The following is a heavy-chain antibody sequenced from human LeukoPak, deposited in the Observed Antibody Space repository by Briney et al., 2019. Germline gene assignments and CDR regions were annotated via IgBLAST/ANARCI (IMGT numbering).Heavy chain of an antibody. CDR1: GFTFSSYG. CDR3: AKDRHSNDQNGFDP. D-gene: IGHD4-11*01. J-gene: IGHJ5*02. CDR2: IRYDGSNK. V-gene: IGHV3-30*02. Sequence: GGSLRLSCAASGFTFSSYGMHWVRQAPGKGLEWMAFIRYDGSNKYYADSVKGRFTISRDNSKNTLYLQMNSLRSEDTAVYYCAKDRHSNDQNGFDPWGQGSLVTVSS.